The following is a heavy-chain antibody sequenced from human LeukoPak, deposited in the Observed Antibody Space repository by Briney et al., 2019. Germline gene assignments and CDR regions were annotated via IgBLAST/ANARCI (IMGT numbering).Heavy chain of an antibody. J-gene: IGHJ4*02. CDR1: GFTFSSYW. CDR2: INSDGSST. V-gene: IGHV3-74*01. D-gene: IGHD3-9*01. CDR3: ARVSYDILTGYYSPLY. Sequence: GGSLRLSCAASGFTFSSYWMHWVRQAPEKGQVWVSRINSDGSSTSYADSVKGRFTISRDNAKNTLYLQMNSLRAEDTAVYYCARVSYDILTGYYSPLYWGQGTLVTVSS.